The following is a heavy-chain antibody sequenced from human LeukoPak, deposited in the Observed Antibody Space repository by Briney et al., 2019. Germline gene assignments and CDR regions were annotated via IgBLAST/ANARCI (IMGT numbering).Heavy chain of an antibody. J-gene: IGHJ4*02. CDR2: IYHSGST. Sequence: SETLSLTCAVYGGSFSGYYWSWIRQPPGKGLEWIGEIYHSGSTNYNPSLKSRVTISVDTSKNQFSLKLSSVTAADTAVYYCARTACGYSYGYDFDYWGQGTLVTVSS. V-gene: IGHV4-34*01. D-gene: IGHD5-18*01. CDR1: GGSFSGYY. CDR3: ARTACGYSYGYDFDY.